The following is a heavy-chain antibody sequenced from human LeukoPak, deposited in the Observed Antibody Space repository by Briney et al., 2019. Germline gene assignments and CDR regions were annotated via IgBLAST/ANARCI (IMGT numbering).Heavy chain of an antibody. Sequence: GGSLRLSCAPSGFTFSSYGMHWVRQAPVKGLEWVAFIRFDGSNRYYADSVKGRFTISRDNSKNTLYLQMNSLRAEDTAVYYCASRFGELFRWFDPWGQGTLVTVSS. V-gene: IGHV3-30*02. CDR3: ASRFGELFRWFDP. D-gene: IGHD3-10*01. J-gene: IGHJ5*02. CDR2: IRFDGSNR. CDR1: GFTFSSYG.